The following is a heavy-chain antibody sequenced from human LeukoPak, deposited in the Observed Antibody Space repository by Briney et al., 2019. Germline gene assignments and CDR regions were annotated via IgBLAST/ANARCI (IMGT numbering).Heavy chain of an antibody. J-gene: IGHJ6*03. V-gene: IGHV1-69*05. CDR3: AISPYQLLSHYYYYMDV. D-gene: IGHD2-2*01. CDR1: GGTFSSYA. Sequence: SVKVSCNASGGTFSSYAISWVRQAPGQGLEWMGGIIPIFGTANYAQKFQGRATITTDESTSTAYMELSSLRSEDTAVYYCAISPYQLLSHYYYYMDVWGKGTTVTVSS. CDR2: IIPIFGTA.